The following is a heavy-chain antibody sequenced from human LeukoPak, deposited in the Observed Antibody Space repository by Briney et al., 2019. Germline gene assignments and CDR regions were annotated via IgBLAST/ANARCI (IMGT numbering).Heavy chain of an antibody. Sequence: GGSLRLSCSASGFTFSTYAMHWVRQAPGKGLEYVSAVSSNGGSTYYADSVKGKFTISRDNSKNTLYLQMSSLRAEDTAMYYCVNGDQSSWYRTLLYWGQGTLVTVSS. CDR2: VSSNGGST. V-gene: IGHV3-64D*06. CDR1: GFTFSTYA. J-gene: IGHJ4*02. D-gene: IGHD6-13*01. CDR3: VNGDQSSWYRTLLY.